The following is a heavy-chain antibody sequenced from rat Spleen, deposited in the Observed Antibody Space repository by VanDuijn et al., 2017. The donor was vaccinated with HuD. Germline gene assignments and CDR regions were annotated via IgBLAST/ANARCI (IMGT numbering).Heavy chain of an antibody. Sequence: EVQLVESDGGLVQPGRSLKLSCAASGFTFSDYDMAWVRQAPKKGLEWVATISYDGSSTNYRDSVKGRFTISRDNAKSTLYLQMDSLRSEDTATYYCARQDTSGYSNWFAYWGQGTLVTVSS. V-gene: IGHV5-7*01. J-gene: IGHJ3*01. CDR3: ARQDTSGYSNWFAY. CDR2: ISYDGSST. CDR1: GFTFSDYD. D-gene: IGHD4-3*01.